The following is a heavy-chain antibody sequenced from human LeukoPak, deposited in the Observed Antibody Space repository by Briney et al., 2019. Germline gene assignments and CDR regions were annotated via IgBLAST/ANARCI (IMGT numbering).Heavy chain of an antibody. J-gene: IGHJ4*02. V-gene: IGHV4-4*02. D-gene: IGHD2-15*01. Sequence: SETLSLTCGVSGGSISTTNWWTWVRQPPGEGLEWIGEVHISGRTHYNPSLESRVTMSVDMSENHISLRLTSVTAADTAVYYCAREGGPYRPLDYSGQGTLVTVSS. CDR1: GGSISTTNW. CDR2: VHISGRT. CDR3: AREGGPYRPLDY.